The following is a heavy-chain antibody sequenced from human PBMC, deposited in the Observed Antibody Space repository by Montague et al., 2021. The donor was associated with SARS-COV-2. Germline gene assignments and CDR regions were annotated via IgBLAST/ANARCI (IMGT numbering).Heavy chain of an antibody. CDR1: GFTFDDYA. CDR2: ISWNSGSI. CDR3: AKDMASILRGVTPGFYYYYGMDV. Sequence: SLRLSCAASGFTFDDYAMHWVRQAPGKGPEWVSGISWNSGSIGYADSVKGRFTISRDNAKNSLYLQMNSLRAEDTALYYCAKDMASILRGVTPGFYYYYGMDVWGQGTTVTVSS. V-gene: IGHV3-9*01. D-gene: IGHD3-10*01. J-gene: IGHJ6*02.